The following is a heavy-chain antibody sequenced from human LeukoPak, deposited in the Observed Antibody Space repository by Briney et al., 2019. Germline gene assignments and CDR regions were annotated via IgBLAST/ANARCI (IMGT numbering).Heavy chain of an antibody. D-gene: IGHD6-13*01. Sequence: SETLSLTCTVSGGSISSYYWSWIRQPPGKGLEWIGYIYYSGSTNYNPSLKSRVTISVDTSKSQFSLKLSSVTAADTAVYYCARGFYSSSWGPDDYWGQGTLVTVSS. V-gene: IGHV4-59*01. J-gene: IGHJ4*02. CDR2: IYYSGST. CDR3: ARGFYSSSWGPDDY. CDR1: GGSISSYY.